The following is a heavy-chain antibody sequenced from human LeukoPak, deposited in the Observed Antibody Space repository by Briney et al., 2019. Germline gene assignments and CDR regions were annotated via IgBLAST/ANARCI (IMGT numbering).Heavy chain of an antibody. J-gene: IGHJ4*02. CDR1: GYTFTSYD. Sequence: SVKVSCKASGYTFTSYDISWVRQAPGQGLEWMGRIIPILGIANYAQKFQGRVTITADKSTSTAYMELSSLRSEDTAVYYCARIPRGDYVDYWGQGTLVTVSS. D-gene: IGHD2-2*02. V-gene: IGHV1-69*04. CDR3: ARIPRGDYVDY. CDR2: IIPILGIA.